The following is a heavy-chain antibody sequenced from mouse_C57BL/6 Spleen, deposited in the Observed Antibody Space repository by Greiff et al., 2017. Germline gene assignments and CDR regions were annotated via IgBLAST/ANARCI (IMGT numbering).Heavy chain of an antibody. Sequence: VQLQQSGAELARPGASVKMSCKASGYTFTSYTMHWVKQRPGQGLEWIGYINPGSGYTKYNQKFKDKATLTADKSSSTAYMQLSSLTSEDSADYYGARNPRYDAMDYWGQGTSVTVSS. V-gene: IGHV1-4*01. CDR1: GYTFTSYT. CDR2: INPGSGYT. J-gene: IGHJ4*01. CDR3: ARNPRYDAMDY.